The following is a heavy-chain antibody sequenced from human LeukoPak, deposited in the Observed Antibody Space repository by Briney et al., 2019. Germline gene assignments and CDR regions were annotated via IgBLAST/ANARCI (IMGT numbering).Heavy chain of an antibody. CDR1: GGSFSGYY. V-gene: IGHV4-34*01. J-gene: IGHJ5*02. CDR3: ARGIKRWLQLLPWFDP. Sequence: SETLSLTCAVYGGSFSGYYWSWIRQPPGKGLEWIGEINHSGSTNYNPSLKSRATISVDTSKNQFSLKLSSVTAADTAVYYCARGIKRWLQLLPWFDPWGQGTLVTVSS. D-gene: IGHD5-24*01. CDR2: INHSGST.